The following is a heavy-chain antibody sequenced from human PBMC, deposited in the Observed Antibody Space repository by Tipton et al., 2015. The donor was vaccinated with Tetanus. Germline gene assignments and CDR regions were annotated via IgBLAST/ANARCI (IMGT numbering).Heavy chain of an antibody. D-gene: IGHD1-26*01. Sequence: SLRLSCAASGFTFNNYWMSWLRQAPGKGLEWVAHIKEGESEEYYVDSVKGRFTISRDNAEHSLYLQMNSLRAEDTAVYYCARVLTAGATFDYWGQGTLVTVSS. V-gene: IGHV3-7*01. CDR1: GFTFNNYW. J-gene: IGHJ4*02. CDR3: ARVLTAGATFDY. CDR2: IKEGESEE.